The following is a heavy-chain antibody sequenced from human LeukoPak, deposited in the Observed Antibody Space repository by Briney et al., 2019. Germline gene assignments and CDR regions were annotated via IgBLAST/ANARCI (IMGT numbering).Heavy chain of an antibody. J-gene: IGHJ4*02. CDR1: GFTLSSYE. V-gene: IGHV3-23*01. CDR2: TVGIGPDT. CDR3: ARDRHSSSGWYGYFDY. Sequence: GGSLRLSCTVSGFTLSSYEMSWIRQAPEKGLEWVAATVGIGPDTYHADSVKGRFTISRDNSKNTLYLQMNSLRAEDTAVYYCARDRHSSSGWYGYFDYWGQGTLVTVSS. D-gene: IGHD6-19*01.